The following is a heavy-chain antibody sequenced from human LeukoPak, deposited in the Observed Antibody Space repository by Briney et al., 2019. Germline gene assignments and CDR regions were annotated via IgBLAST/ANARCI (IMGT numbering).Heavy chain of an antibody. CDR2: MSPSSGNT. V-gene: IGHV1-8*01. D-gene: IGHD3-10*01. Sequence: ASVKVSCKASGYTFASYDINWVRQATGQGPEWMGWMSPSSGNTGYAQTFQGRVSMTRDTSTNTAYLELSSLRSEDTAVYYCATHTYYYSSGSFAYWGQGTLVTVSS. CDR1: GYTFASYD. J-gene: IGHJ4*02. CDR3: ATHTYYYSSGSFAY.